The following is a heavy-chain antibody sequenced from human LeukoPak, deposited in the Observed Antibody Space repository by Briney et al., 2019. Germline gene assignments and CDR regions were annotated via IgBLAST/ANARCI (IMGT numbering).Heavy chain of an antibody. D-gene: IGHD1-14*01. CDR1: GGSISSSSYY. Sequence: SETLSLTCTVSGGSISSSSYYWGWIRQPPGKGLEWIGSIYYSGSTYYNPSLKSRVTISVDTSKNQFSLKLSSVTAADTAVYYCAREYPESGTDYWGQGTLVTVSS. V-gene: IGHV4-39*07. CDR2: IYYSGST. CDR3: AREYPESGTDY. J-gene: IGHJ4*02.